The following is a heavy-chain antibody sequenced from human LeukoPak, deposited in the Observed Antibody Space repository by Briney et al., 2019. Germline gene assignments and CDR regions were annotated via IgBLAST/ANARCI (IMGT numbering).Heavy chain of an antibody. CDR3: ARDNVVVTATTNFDY. D-gene: IGHD2-21*02. CDR1: GYTFTSYG. J-gene: IGHJ4*02. V-gene: IGHV1-18*04. CDR2: ISAYNGST. Sequence: ASVKVSCKASGYTFTSYGISWVRQAPGQGLEWMGWISAYNGSTNYAQKLQGRVTMTTDTSTSTAYMELRSLRPDDTAVYYCARDNVVVTATTNFDYWGQGTLVTVSS.